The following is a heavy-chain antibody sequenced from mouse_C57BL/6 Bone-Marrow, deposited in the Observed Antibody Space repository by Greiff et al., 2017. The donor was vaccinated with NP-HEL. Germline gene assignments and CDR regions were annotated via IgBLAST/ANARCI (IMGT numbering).Heavy chain of an antibody. CDR2: INPYNGGT. J-gene: IGHJ2*01. Sequence: VQLQQSGPVLVKPGASVKMSCKASGYTFTDYYMNWVKQSHGKSLEWIGVINPYNGGTSYNQKFKGKATLTVDKSSSTAYMELNSLTSEDSAVYYCARRGILWLPYYFDYWGQGTTLTVSS. V-gene: IGHV1-19*01. CDR3: ARRGILWLPYYFDY. CDR1: GYTFTDYY. D-gene: IGHD2-2*01.